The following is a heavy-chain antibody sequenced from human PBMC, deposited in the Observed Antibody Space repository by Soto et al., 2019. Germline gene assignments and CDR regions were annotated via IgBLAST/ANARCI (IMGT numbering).Heavy chain of an antibody. J-gene: IGHJ4*02. V-gene: IGHV1-46*01. CDR1: GYTFTSYY. D-gene: IGHD3-22*01. Sequence: GASVKVSCKASGYTFTSYYMHWVRQAPGQGLEWMGIINPSGGSTSYAQKFQGRVTMTRDTSTSTVYMELSSLRSEDTAVYYCVRAGHYYDSSGYDDFDYWGQGTLVTVSS. CDR3: VRAGHYYDSSGYDDFDY. CDR2: INPSGGST.